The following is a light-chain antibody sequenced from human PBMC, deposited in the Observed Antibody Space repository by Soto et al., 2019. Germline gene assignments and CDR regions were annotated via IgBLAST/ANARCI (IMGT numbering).Light chain of an antibody. V-gene: IGLV1-51*01. J-gene: IGLJ3*02. Sequence: QSVLTQPPSVSAAPGQKVTISCSGSSSNIGIEYVSWYQQLPGTSPKLLIYDNNQRPSGIPDRFSGSKSGTSATLGITGLQTGDEAESYCGAWSRSRSDVLFGGGTKLTVL. CDR1: SSNIGIEY. CDR2: DNN. CDR3: GAWSRSRSDVL.